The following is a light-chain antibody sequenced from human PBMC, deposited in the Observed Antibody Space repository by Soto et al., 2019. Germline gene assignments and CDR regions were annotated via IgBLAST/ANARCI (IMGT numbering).Light chain of an antibody. J-gene: IGKJ1*01. CDR2: GAS. CDR1: QSVSSN. CDR3: QQYNNWPPWT. V-gene: IGKV3-15*01. Sequence: EIVMTQSPATLSVSPGERAILSCRASQSVSSNLAWYQQKPGQAPRLLIYGASTRATGVAARFSGSGYGTEFTLIIGSLQSEDSAVYYCQQYNNWPPWTFGQGTKVEIK.